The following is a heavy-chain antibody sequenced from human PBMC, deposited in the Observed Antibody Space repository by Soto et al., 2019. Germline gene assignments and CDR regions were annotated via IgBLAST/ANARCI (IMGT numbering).Heavy chain of an antibody. D-gene: IGHD3-3*01. J-gene: IGHJ6*02. CDR1: GGTFSSYT. Sequence: QVQLVQSGAEVKKPGSSVKVSCKASGGTFSSYTFSWVRQAPGQGLEWMGGIIPLFGTTDYAQKFQGRVTSTADESTSTAYMELRSLRSDDTTVYYCARVHDDFWSGYSKYYYYGMDVWGQGTTVTVSS. V-gene: IGHV1-69*01. CDR3: ARVHDDFWSGYSKYYYYGMDV. CDR2: IIPLFGTT.